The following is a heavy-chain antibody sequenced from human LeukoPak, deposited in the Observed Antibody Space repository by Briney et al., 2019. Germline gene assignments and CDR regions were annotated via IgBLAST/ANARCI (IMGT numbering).Heavy chain of an antibody. J-gene: IGHJ4*02. D-gene: IGHD3-10*01. CDR2: ISSSGSTI. CDR3: AREIVYYYGSGSYGIDY. V-gene: IGHV3-11*04. CDR1: GFTFSDYY. Sequence: GGSLRLSCAASGFTFSDYYMSWIRQAPGKGLEWASYISSSGSTIYYADSVKGRFTISRDNAKNSLYLQMNSLRAEDTAVYYCAREIVYYYGSGSYGIDYWGQGTLVTVSS.